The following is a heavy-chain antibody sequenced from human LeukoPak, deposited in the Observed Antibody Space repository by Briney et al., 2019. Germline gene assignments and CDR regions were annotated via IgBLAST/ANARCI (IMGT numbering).Heavy chain of an antibody. D-gene: IGHD6-19*01. CDR3: ARVHSSGWFTTSSYCGMDV. CDR2: INHSGST. Sequence: SETLSLTCAVYGGSFSGYYWSWIRQPPGKGLEWIGEINHSGSTNDNPSLKSRVTISVDTSKNQFSLKLSSVIAADTAVYYCARVHSSGWFTTSSYCGMDVWGQGTTVTVSS. V-gene: IGHV4-34*01. CDR1: GGSFSGYY. J-gene: IGHJ6*02.